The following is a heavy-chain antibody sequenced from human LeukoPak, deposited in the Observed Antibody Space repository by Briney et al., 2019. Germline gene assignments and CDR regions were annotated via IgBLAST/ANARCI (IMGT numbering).Heavy chain of an antibody. CDR2: ISYHGYTQ. CDR3: ARWDSGRYTSNYYFDY. V-gene: IGHV3-30*03. CDR1: GFVFSNYG. J-gene: IGHJ4*02. D-gene: IGHD1-26*01. Sequence: GRSLRLSCAASGFVFSNYGMHWVRQAPGKELEWVAAISYHGYTQYYADSVKGQFTISRDNSKNTLYLQMNSLTEEDTAVYYCARWDSGRYTSNYYFDYWGQGALVTVSS.